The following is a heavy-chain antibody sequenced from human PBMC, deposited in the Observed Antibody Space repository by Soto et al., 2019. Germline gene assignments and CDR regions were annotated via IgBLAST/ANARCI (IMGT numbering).Heavy chain of an antibody. V-gene: IGHV1-2*02. D-gene: IGHD3-3*01. CDR2: INPATGAA. J-gene: IGHJ3*02. Sequence: QLHLVQSGAVVKKPGASVTVSCSASGYPVTAYYMHWVRQAPGRGLEWMGGINPATGAAKYTQTFQGRVTMTRDTSPGTVFMELGGLTSEETAVFYWARGGGVGVAGSAAFDMWGQGTLVTVSS. CDR1: GYPVTAYY. CDR3: ARGGGVGVAGSAAFDM.